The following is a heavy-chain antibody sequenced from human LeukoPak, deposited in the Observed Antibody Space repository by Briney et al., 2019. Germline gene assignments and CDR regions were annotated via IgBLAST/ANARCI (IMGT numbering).Heavy chain of an antibody. CDR2: INSDGSST. Sequence: GGSLRLSCAASGFTFSSYWMHWVRQAPGEGLVWVSRINSDGSSTSYADSVKGRFTISRDNAKNTLYLQMNSLRAEDTAVYYCARDRGNRFLEWVFDYWGQGTLVTVSS. V-gene: IGHV3-74*01. CDR1: GFTFSSYW. D-gene: IGHD3-3*01. J-gene: IGHJ4*02. CDR3: ARDRGNRFLEWVFDY.